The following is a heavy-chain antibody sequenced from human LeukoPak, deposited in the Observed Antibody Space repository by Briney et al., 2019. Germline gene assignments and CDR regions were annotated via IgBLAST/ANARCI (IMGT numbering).Heavy chain of an antibody. CDR1: GGSLSGYY. CDR3: ARLRGGSSSWYALDY. Sequence: SETLSLTCAVYGGSLSGYYWSWIRQPPGKGLEWIGEINHSGSTNYNPSLKSRVTISVDTSKNQFSLKLSSVTAADTAVYYCARLRGGSSSWYALDYWGQGTLVTVSS. D-gene: IGHD6-13*01. V-gene: IGHV4-34*01. J-gene: IGHJ4*02. CDR2: INHSGST.